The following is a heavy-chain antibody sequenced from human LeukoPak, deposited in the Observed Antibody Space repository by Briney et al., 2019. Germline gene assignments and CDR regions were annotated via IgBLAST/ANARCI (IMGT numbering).Heavy chain of an antibody. CDR2: ISGSGGST. CDR1: GFTFSSYA. J-gene: IGHJ4*02. Sequence: GGSLRLSCAASGFTFSSYAMSWVRQAPGKGLEWVSVISGSGGSTYYADSVKGRFTISRDNSKNTLYLQMNSLRAEDTAVYYCAKDYYDSSGYSHFDYWGQGTLVTVSS. D-gene: IGHD3-22*01. CDR3: AKDYYDSSGYSHFDY. V-gene: IGHV3-23*01.